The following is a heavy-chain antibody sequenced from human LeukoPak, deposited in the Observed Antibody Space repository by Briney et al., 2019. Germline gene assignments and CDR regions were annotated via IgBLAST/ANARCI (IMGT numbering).Heavy chain of an antibody. Sequence: SETLSLTCTVSGGSISSYYWSWIRQPPGKGLEWIGYIYYSGSTNYNPSLKSRVTISVDTSKNQFSLKLSSVTAADTAVYYCARELVVATHTNWFDPWGQGTLVTVSS. CDR2: IYYSGST. D-gene: IGHD5-12*01. V-gene: IGHV4-59*01. J-gene: IGHJ5*02. CDR3: ARELVVATHTNWFDP. CDR1: GGSISSYY.